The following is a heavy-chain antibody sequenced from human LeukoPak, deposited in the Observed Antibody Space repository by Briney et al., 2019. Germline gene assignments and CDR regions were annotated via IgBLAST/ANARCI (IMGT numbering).Heavy chain of an antibody. CDR3: ASNKNPTQAFDI. D-gene: IGHD1/OR15-1a*01. CDR2: IYSSGST. CDR1: GGSISSSYYY. J-gene: IGHJ3*02. V-gene: IGHV4-39*01. Sequence: SETLSLTCTVSGGSISSSYYYWGWIRQPPGKGLEWIGSIYSSGSTYYNPSLKSRVTISVDTSKNQFSLKLTSVTAADTAVYYCASNKNPTQAFDIWGQGTMVTVSS.